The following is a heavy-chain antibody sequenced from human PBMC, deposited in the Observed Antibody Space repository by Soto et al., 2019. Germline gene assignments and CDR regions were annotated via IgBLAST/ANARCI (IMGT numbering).Heavy chain of an antibody. CDR3: ARGGYFSSSNYLGN. V-gene: IGHV1-3*01. J-gene: IGHJ4*02. CDR1: GYTFTRYR. Sequence: ASVNVSRKTSGYTFTRYRSDWVREDHGRGLEWMGWINPGNGNTKYSQQFQGRVIIDRDTSASTAYMELSSLRSEDTAVYYCARGGYFSSSNYLGNWGLGTLVTVSS. CDR2: INPGNGNT. D-gene: IGHD2-2*01.